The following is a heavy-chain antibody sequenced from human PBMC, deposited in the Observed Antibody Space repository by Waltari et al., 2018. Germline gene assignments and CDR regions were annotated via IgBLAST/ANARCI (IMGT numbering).Heavy chain of an antibody. V-gene: IGHV3-53*01. CDR3: AKVDNVGLNNY. CDR2: IYSGGST. Sequence: EVQLVESGGDLIQPGGSLRLSCAASGFTVGNNFMGWVRQAPGKGLDLVSVIYSGGSTNYIDSVRGRFTISRDSSKNTLYLQMNSLRAEDTAVYYCAKVDNVGLNNYWGQGTLVTVSS. D-gene: IGHD1-1*01. J-gene: IGHJ4*02. CDR1: GFTVGNNF.